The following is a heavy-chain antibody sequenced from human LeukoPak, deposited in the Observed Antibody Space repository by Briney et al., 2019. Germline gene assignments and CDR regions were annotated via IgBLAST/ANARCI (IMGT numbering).Heavy chain of an antibody. V-gene: IGHV3-11*04. CDR3: ARIFEWLRFWYYYYYMDV. CDR2: ISSSGSTI. Sequence: GGSLRLSCAASGFTFSDYYMSWIRQAPGKGLEWVSYISSSGSTIYYADSVKGRFTISRDNAKNSLYLQMNSLRAEDTAVYYCARIFEWLRFWYYYYYMDVWGKGTTVTVSS. CDR1: GFTFSDYY. D-gene: IGHD5-12*01. J-gene: IGHJ6*03.